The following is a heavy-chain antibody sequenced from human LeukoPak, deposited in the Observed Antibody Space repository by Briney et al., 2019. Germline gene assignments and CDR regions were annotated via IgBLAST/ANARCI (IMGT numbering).Heavy chain of an antibody. CDR2: INWNGGST. J-gene: IGHJ6*02. Sequence: SGGTLRLSCAVSGFTFDDYGMSWVRQAPGKGLEWVSGINWNGGSTAYADSVEGRFTISRDNAKNSLYLQMNSLRAEDTALYYCARGNYGMDVWGQGTTVTVSS. CDR1: GFTFDDYG. CDR3: ARGNYGMDV. D-gene: IGHD3-10*01. V-gene: IGHV3-20*04.